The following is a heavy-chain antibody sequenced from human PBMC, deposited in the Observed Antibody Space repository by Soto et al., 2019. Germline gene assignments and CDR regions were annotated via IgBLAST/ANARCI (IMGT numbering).Heavy chain of an antibody. CDR1: GFTFSNYW. J-gene: IGHJ4*02. Sequence: EVQLVESGGGLVQPGGSLRLSCAASGFTFSNYWVHWVRQAPGKGLMWVSRINSDGTTINYADSVEGRFTISRDNAKNTLFLQMNSLRVEDTAVYYCARAGWYRFDYLGQGTLVTVSS. D-gene: IGHD6-19*01. V-gene: IGHV3-74*01. CDR3: ARAGWYRFDY. CDR2: INSDGTTI.